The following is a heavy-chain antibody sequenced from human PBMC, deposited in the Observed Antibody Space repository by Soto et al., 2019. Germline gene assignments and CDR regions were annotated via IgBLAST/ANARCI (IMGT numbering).Heavy chain of an antibody. CDR2: IYPGDSDT. Sequence: GESLKISCKFSGYSFTSYWIGWVRQMPGRGLEWMGIIYPGDSDTRYSPSFQGHVTISADKSFTTAYLQWSSLKASDTAMYYCAQSPRLTEAFDIWGQGTMVTVSS. J-gene: IGHJ3*02. V-gene: IGHV5-51*01. CDR1: GYSFTSYW. CDR3: AQSPRLTEAFDI.